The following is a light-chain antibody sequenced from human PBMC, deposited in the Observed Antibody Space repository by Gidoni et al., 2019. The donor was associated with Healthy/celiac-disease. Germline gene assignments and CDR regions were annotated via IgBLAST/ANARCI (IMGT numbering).Light chain of an antibody. V-gene: IGKV2-28*01. CDR1: QSLLHSNGYNY. Sequence: DTVMPQSPLSLPVTPGEPASISCRSSQSLLHSNGYNYLDWYLQKPGQSPQLLIYLGSNRASGVPDRFSGSGSGTDFTLKISRVEAEDVGVYYCMQALQTPFTFGPGTKVDIK. J-gene: IGKJ3*01. CDR2: LGS. CDR3: MQALQTPFT.